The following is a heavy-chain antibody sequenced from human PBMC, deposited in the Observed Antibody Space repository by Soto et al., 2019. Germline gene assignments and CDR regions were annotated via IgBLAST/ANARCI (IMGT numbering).Heavy chain of an antibody. CDR1: GGTFSSYA. J-gene: IGHJ6*02. Sequence: ASVKVSCKASGGTFSSYAISWVRQAPGQGLEWMGGIIPIFGTANHAQKFQGRVTITADESTSTAYMELSSLRSEDTAVYYCARSYDFWSGYAPAGMDVWGQGTTVTVSS. V-gene: IGHV1-69*13. D-gene: IGHD3-3*01. CDR2: IIPIFGTA. CDR3: ARSYDFWSGYAPAGMDV.